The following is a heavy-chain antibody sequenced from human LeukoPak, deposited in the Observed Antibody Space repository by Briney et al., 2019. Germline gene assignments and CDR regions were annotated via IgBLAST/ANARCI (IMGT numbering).Heavy chain of an antibody. Sequence: PGGSLRLSCAASGFTFDDYGMSWVRQAPGKGLEWVSGINWNGGSTGYADSVKGRFTISRDNAKNSLYLQMNSLRAEDTALYYCAKASTYYYDSSLQHWCQGTLVNVSS. CDR1: GFTFDDYG. J-gene: IGHJ1*01. V-gene: IGHV3-20*04. CDR2: INWNGGST. CDR3: AKASTYYYDSSLQH. D-gene: IGHD3-22*01.